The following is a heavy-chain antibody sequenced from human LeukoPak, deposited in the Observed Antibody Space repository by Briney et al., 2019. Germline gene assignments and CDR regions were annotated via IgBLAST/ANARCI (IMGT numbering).Heavy chain of an antibody. Sequence: GSLRLSCAASGFTFSSYAMSWVRHTPGKGLEWVSAISGSGGSTYYADSVKGRYTISRDNSKNTLYLQMNSLRAEDTAVYYCAKSLELRGYYYYYYGMDVWGQGTTVTVSS. CDR3: AKSLELRGYYYYYYGMDV. CDR2: ISGSGGST. V-gene: IGHV3-23*01. J-gene: IGHJ6*02. D-gene: IGHD1-7*01. CDR1: GFTFSSYA.